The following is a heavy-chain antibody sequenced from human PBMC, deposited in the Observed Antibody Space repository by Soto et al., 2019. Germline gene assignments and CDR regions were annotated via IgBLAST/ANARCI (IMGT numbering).Heavy chain of an antibody. Sequence: ASVKVSCKASGYTFTSYAITWVRQAPGQGLERMGWASAYNGNTNYAQKFQGRVTMTTDTSTNTVYMELRSLRSDDTAVYYCARDPSVYCSGGSCPSYFDYWGQGTLVTVSS. D-gene: IGHD2-15*01. CDR1: GYTFTSYA. CDR2: ASAYNGNT. V-gene: IGHV1-18*01. CDR3: ARDPSVYCSGGSCPSYFDY. J-gene: IGHJ4*02.